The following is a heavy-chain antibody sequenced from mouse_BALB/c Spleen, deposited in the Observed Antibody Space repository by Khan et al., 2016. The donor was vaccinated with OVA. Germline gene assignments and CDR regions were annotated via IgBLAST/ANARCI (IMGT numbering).Heavy chain of an antibody. D-gene: IGHD2-13*01. CDR3: ARSLYYSDSFAMDY. Sequence: VQLKESGPGLVKPSQSLSLTCTVTGYSITSDYAWNWIRQFPGNKLEWMGSISSTGSTSYNPSLKSRISITRDTSKNQFFLHVNSVTTEDTAPYYCARSLYYSDSFAMDYWCQVTSVTVSS. V-gene: IGHV3-2*02. J-gene: IGHJ4*01. CDR1: GYSITSDYA. CDR2: ISSTGST.